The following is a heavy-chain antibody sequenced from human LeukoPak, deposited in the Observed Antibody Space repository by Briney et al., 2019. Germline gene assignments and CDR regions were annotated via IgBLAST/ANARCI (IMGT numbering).Heavy chain of an antibody. CDR3: ARTLSSIQPGWGGWFDP. CDR1: GFSLSTSGVG. J-gene: IGHJ5*02. CDR2: FYSDDDK. Sequence: SGPTLVKPTQTLTLTCTFSGFSLSTSGVGVGWSRQPPGKALECLALFYSDDDKRYSPSLKGRLTITKDTSKNQVVLTMTDMDPMDTATYYCARTLSSIQPGWGGWFDPWGQGTLVTVSS. V-gene: IGHV2-5*02. D-gene: IGHD6-13*01.